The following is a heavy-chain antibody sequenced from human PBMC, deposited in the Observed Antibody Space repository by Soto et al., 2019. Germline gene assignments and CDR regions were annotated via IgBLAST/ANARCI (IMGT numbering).Heavy chain of an antibody. J-gene: IGHJ6*02. D-gene: IGHD6-6*01. Sequence: SETLSHTCTVSGCSISSGGYYWSWIRQHPGKGLEWIGCIYYSGSTYYNPSLKSRVTISVDTSKNQFSLKLSSLRSEDTAVYYCARDNSSSSSLPYYYYGMDVWGQGTTVTVSS. CDR2: IYYSGST. V-gene: IGHV4-31*03. CDR3: ARDNSSSSSLPYYYYGMDV. CDR1: GCSISSGGYY.